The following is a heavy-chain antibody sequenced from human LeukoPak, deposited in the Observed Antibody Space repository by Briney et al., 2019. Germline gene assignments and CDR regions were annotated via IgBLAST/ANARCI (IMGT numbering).Heavy chain of an antibody. CDR2: IYYSGTT. Sequence: SETLSLTCTVSGASMSRYYWSWIRQSPGKGLEWIGYIYYSGTTKYNPSLQSRVTISLETSKNQFSLRLISVTAADTAVYYCGRLKDTSMVTVDHWGQGTLVTVSS. J-gene: IGHJ4*02. D-gene: IGHD5-18*01. CDR1: GASMSRYY. CDR3: GRLKDTSMVTVDH. V-gene: IGHV4-59*08.